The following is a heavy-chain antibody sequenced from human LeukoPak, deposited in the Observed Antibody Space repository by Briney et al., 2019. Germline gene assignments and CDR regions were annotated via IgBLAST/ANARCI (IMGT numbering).Heavy chain of an antibody. D-gene: IGHD6-13*01. V-gene: IGHV4-4*07. Sequence: SETLSLTCTVSGGSIRSYYWSWVRLPAGKGLEWIGHIYSSGSTNYNPSLSSRVTMSVDTSKNQFSLKLNSVTAADTAVYYCARGEAAMDYWGQGTLVTVSS. CDR1: GGSIRSYY. CDR3: ARGEAAMDY. J-gene: IGHJ4*02. CDR2: IYSSGST.